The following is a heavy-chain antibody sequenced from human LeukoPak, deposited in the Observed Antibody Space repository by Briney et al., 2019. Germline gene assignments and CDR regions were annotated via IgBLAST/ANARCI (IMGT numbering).Heavy chain of an antibody. J-gene: IGHJ6*02. CDR2: ISSSGSTI. D-gene: IGHD6-13*01. Sequence: PGGSLRLSCAASGFTFSDYYMSWIRQAPGKGLEWVSYISSSGSTIYYADSVKGRFTISRDNAKNSLYLQMNSLRAEDTAVYYCARGPLRGIPTYSSSWYRSYYYGMDVWGQGTTVTVSS. CDR3: ARGPLRGIPTYSSSWYRSYYYGMDV. CDR1: GFTFSDYY. V-gene: IGHV3-11*01.